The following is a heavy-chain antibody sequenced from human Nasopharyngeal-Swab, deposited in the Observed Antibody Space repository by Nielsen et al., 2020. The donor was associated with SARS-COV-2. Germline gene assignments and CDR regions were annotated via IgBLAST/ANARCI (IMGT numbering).Heavy chain of an antibody. J-gene: IGHJ4*02. Sequence: GESLKISCAASGFTVSSNYMSWVRQAPGKGLEWVSVIYSSGTTYYADSVKGRFTISRDNSKNTLYLQMNSLRAEDTAVYYCARALEYSSSSWDYWGQGTLVTVSS. V-gene: IGHV3-53*01. D-gene: IGHD6-6*01. CDR1: GFTVSSNY. CDR2: IYSSGTT. CDR3: ARALEYSSSSWDY.